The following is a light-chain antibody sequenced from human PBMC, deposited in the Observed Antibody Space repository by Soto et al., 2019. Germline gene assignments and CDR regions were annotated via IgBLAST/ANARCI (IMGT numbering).Light chain of an antibody. CDR1: SSDFGIYNS. CDR2: DVT. CDR3: RAFTSSSSYV. J-gene: IGLJ1*01. V-gene: IGLV2-14*01. Sequence: SVLTQPASLSGSPGQSITLLCTGTSSDFGIYNSVSWYQQHPGKAPKLMIHDVTNRPSGVSSRFSGSRSGNTASLTISGLQAEDEADYYCRAFTSSSSYVFGPGTKVTVL.